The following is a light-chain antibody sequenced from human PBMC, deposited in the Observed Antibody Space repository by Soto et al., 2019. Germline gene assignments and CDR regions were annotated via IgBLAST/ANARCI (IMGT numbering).Light chain of an antibody. V-gene: IGKV3-15*01. CDR2: GAS. J-gene: IGKJ2*01. CDR3: QQYDIWTYI. Sequence: EIVMTQSPATLSVSPGERATLSCRVSHSVSSDLAWYQQKPGQGPRLLIYGASTRATRIPTRFSGSGSGKAFKLTISILLYEDFSVYYCQQYDIWTYIFGQGTKVEIK. CDR1: HSVSSD.